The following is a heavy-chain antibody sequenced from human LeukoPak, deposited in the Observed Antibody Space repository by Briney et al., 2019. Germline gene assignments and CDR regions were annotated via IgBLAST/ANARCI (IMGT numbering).Heavy chain of an antibody. Sequence: GGSLRLSCATSGFTFSTYSMNWVRQAPGRGLEGVSYISSTSSTIYYADSVKGRFTISRDNAKNSLYLQMNSLRAEDTAVYYCARAPAVVTAIRTGFDYWGQGTLVTVSS. CDR3: ARAPAVVTAIRTGFDY. CDR2: ISSTSSTI. J-gene: IGHJ4*02. CDR1: GFTFSTYS. D-gene: IGHD2-21*02. V-gene: IGHV3-48*01.